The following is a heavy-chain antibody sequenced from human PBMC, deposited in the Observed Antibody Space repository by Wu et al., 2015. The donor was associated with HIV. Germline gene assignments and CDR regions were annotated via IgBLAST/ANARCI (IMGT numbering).Heavy chain of an antibody. J-gene: IGHJ3*02. CDR1: GGTFSSYA. CDR3: ARDLAPDTYTRGGGDAFDI. CDR2: IIPIFGTA. D-gene: IGHD2-2*02. V-gene: IGHV1-69*12. Sequence: QVQLVQSGAEVKKPGSSVKVSCKASGGTFSSYAISWVRQAPGQGLEWMGGIIPIFGTANYAQKFQGRVTITADESTSTAYMELSSLRSEDTAVYYCARDLAPDTYTRGGGDAFDIWGQGTMVTVSS.